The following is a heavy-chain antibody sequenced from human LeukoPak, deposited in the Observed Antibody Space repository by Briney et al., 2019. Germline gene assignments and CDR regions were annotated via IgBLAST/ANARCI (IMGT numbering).Heavy chain of an antibody. D-gene: IGHD3-10*01. CDR2: INSDGSST. CDR1: GFTFSSYW. Sequence: GGSLRLSCAASGFTFSSYWMHWVRQAPGKGLVWVSRINSDGSSTDYADSVKGRFTISRDNAKNTLYLQMNGLRAEDTAVYYCASGSGSGSYFSQGWGQGTTVTVSS. J-gene: IGHJ6*02. V-gene: IGHV3-74*01. CDR3: ASGSGSGSYFSQG.